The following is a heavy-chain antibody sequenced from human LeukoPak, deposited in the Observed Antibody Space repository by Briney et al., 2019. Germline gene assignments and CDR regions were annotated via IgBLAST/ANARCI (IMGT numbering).Heavy chain of an antibody. CDR2: IKSKTDGGTT. V-gene: IGHV3-15*01. D-gene: IGHD2-2*01. CDR3: TTGDIVVVPAANY. CDR1: GFTFSNAW. J-gene: IGHJ4*02. Sequence: PGGSLRLSCAASGFTFSNAWMSWVRQAPGKGLEWVGRIKSKTDGGTTDYAAPVKGRFTISRDDSKNTLYLQMNSLKTEDTAVYYCTTGDIVVVPAANYWGQRTLVTVSS.